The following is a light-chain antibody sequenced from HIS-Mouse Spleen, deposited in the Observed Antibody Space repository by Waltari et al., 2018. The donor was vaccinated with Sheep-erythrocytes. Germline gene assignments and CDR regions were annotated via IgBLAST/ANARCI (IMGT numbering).Light chain of an antibody. CDR2: DGS. CDR1: SSDVGGYNY. Sequence: QSALTQPRSVSGSPGQSLTISCTGTSSDVGGYNYVSWYQQPPGKAPKLLLYDGSKRPSGVPVRCSCSKTGSTASLTISGLQAEDEADYYCCSYAGSYNHVFATGTKVTVL. J-gene: IGLJ1*01. CDR3: CSYAGSYNHV. V-gene: IGLV2-11*01.